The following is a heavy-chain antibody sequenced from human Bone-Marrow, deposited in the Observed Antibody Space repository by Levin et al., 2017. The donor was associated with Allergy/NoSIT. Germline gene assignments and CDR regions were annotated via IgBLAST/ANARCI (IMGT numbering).Heavy chain of an antibody. CDR1: GFTFSSYG. J-gene: IGHJ4*02. V-gene: IGHV3-30*18. CDR3: AKEGGIAPDY. CDR2: ISYDGSFK. D-gene: IGHD6-13*01. Sequence: LSLTCAASGFTFSSYGMHWVRQAPGKGLEWVAVISYDGSFKSYADSVKGRFTISRDSSKNTVYLQMNSLRPEDTAVYYCAKEGGIAPDYWGQGALITVSS.